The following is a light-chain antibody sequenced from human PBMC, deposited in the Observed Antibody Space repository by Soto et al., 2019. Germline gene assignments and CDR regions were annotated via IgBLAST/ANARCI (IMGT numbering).Light chain of an antibody. CDR1: QSVSSNF. CDR3: QQYGSSPGT. CDR2: GAS. V-gene: IGKV3-20*01. Sequence: EIVLTQSPGTLSLSTGERATLSCRASQSVSSNFLAWYQQKPGQAPKLLISGASSRATGIPDRFSGSGSGTDFTLTISRLEPEDFALYSCQQYGSSPGTFGQGTKLEIK. J-gene: IGKJ2*02.